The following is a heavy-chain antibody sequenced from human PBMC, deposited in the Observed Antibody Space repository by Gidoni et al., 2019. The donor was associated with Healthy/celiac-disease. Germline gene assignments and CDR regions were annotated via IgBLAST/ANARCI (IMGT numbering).Heavy chain of an antibody. CDR2: SSSSSSYI. D-gene: IGHD6-6*01. V-gene: IGHV3-21*01. Sequence: EVQLVESGGGLVKPGGSLRLSCAASGFTFRSYSMNWVRQAPGKGLEWVSSSSSSSSYIYYADSVKGRLTISRDNAKNSLYLQMNSLRAEDTAVYYCARDRLPGFDPWGQGTLVTVSS. CDR1: GFTFRSYS. CDR3: ARDRLPGFDP. J-gene: IGHJ5*02.